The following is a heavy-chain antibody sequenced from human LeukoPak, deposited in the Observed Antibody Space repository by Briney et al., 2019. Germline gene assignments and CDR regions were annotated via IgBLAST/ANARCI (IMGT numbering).Heavy chain of an antibody. CDR2: IYYSGST. CDR3: ARDRVAVAGQYQNWFDP. D-gene: IGHD6-19*01. V-gene: IGHV4-59*01. J-gene: IGHJ5*02. CDR1: GGSISSYY. Sequence: SETLSLTCTVSGGSISSYYWSWIRQPPGKGLEWVGYIYYSGSTNYNPSLKSRVTISVDTSKNQFSLKLSSVTAADTAVYYCARDRVAVAGQYQNWFDPWGQGTLVTVSS.